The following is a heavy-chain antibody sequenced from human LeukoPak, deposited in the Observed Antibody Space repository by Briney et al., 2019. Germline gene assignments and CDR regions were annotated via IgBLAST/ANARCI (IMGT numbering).Heavy chain of an antibody. CDR3: ARGGFSYGSPPPFDY. J-gene: IGHJ4*02. Sequence: SETLSLTCTVSGGSVSSYYWSWIGQPPGKGLEGIGDIYYSGRTNHNPSPKSRVSISVDTSNNPFSPKLSSVTAADTAAYYCARGGFSYGSPPPFDYWGQGPLVTVSS. D-gene: IGHD5-18*01. CDR1: GGSVSSYY. CDR2: IYYSGRT. V-gene: IGHV4-59*02.